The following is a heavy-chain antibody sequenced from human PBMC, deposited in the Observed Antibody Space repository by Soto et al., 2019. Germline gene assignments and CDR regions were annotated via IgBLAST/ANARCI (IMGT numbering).Heavy chain of an antibody. D-gene: IGHD3-3*01. V-gene: IGHV4-59*01. Sequence: SETLSLTCTVSGGSISSYYWSWIRQPPGKGLEWIGYIYYSGSTNYNPSLKSRVTISVDTSKNQFSLKLSSVTAADTAVYYCERTITIFGVPEGFDPWGQGTLVTVSS. CDR1: GGSISSYY. CDR2: IYYSGST. J-gene: IGHJ5*02. CDR3: ERTITIFGVPEGFDP.